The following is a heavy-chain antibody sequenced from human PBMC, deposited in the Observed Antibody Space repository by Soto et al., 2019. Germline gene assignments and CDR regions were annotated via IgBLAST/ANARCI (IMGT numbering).Heavy chain of an antibody. CDR3: ARWDMTRQWIDY. CDR2: IIPIFGTA. V-gene: IGHV1-69*12. J-gene: IGHJ4*02. CDR1: GGTFSSYA. D-gene: IGHD6-19*01. Sequence: QVQLVQSGAEVKKPGSSVKVSCKASGGTFSSYAISWVRQAPGQGLEWMGGIIPIFGTANYAQKFQGRVTIXAAXSTSTAYMELSSLRSEDTAVYYCARWDMTRQWIDYWGQGTLVTVSS.